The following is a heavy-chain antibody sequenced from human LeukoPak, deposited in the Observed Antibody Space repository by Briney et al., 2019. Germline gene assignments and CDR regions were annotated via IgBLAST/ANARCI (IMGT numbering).Heavy chain of an antibody. CDR3: ARVALSISDFWSGYPPNDAFDI. CDR2: IYTSGST. CDR1: GGSISSYY. D-gene: IGHD3-3*01. Sequence: SETLSLTCTVSGGSISSYYWSWIRQPAGKGLEWIGRIYTSGSTNYNPSLKSRVIMSVDTSKNQFSLKLSSVTAADTAVYYCARVALSISDFWSGYPPNDAFDIWGQGTMVTVSS. V-gene: IGHV4-4*07. J-gene: IGHJ3*02.